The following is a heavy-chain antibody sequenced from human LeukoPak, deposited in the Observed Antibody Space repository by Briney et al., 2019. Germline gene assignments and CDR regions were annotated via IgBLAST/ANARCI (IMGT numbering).Heavy chain of an antibody. Sequence: GGSLRLSCAASGFTFDDYAMHWVRHAPGKGLEWVSGISWNSGSIVYADSVKGRFTISRDNAKNSLYLQMNSLRAEDTALYYCAKDKSMYSSSWYYFDYWGQGTLVTVSS. V-gene: IGHV3-9*01. CDR3: AKDKSMYSSSWYYFDY. CDR1: GFTFDDYA. CDR2: ISWNSGSI. J-gene: IGHJ4*02. D-gene: IGHD6-13*01.